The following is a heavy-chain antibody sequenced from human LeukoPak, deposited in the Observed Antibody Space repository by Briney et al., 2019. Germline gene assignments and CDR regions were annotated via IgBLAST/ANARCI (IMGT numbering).Heavy chain of an antibody. CDR3: AREAQYGDYVFSYYYYGMDV. CDR2: IYYSGST. CDR1: GGSISSGGYY. V-gene: IGHV4-31*03. D-gene: IGHD4-17*01. J-gene: IGHJ6*02. Sequence: PSQTLSLTCTVSGGSISSGGYYWSWIRQHPGKGLEWIGYIYYSGSTYYNPSLKSRVTMSVDTSKNQFSLKLSSVTAADTAVYYCAREAQYGDYVFSYYYYGMDVWGQGTTVTVSS.